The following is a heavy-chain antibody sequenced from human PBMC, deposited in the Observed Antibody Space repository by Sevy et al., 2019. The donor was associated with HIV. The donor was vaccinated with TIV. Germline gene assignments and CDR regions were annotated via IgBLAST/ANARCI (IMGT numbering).Heavy chain of an antibody. D-gene: IGHD5-12*01. CDR3: ASQRVYSGYDALDY. Sequence: GGSLRLSCAASGFTFSSYSMNWVRQAPGKGLEWVLNISSSSSTIYYADSVKGVITISRDTAKNSLYLQMNSLRAEDTAVYYCASQRVYSGYDALDYWGQGTLVTVSS. CDR1: GFTFSSYS. J-gene: IGHJ4*02. V-gene: IGHV3-48*01. CDR2: ISSSSSTI.